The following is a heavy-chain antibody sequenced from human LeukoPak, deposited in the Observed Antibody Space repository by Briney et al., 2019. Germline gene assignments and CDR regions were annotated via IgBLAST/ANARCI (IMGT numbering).Heavy chain of an antibody. D-gene: IGHD4-17*01. J-gene: IGHJ4*02. CDR1: GYTFTSYA. Sequence: ASVKVSCKASGYTFTSYAMHWVRQAPGQRLEWMGWINAGNGNTKYSQKFQGRVTMTEDTSTDTAYMELSSLRSEDTAVYYCATSGKRRYGDFDYWGQGTLVTVSS. V-gene: IGHV1-3*01. CDR2: INAGNGNT. CDR3: ATSGKRRYGDFDY.